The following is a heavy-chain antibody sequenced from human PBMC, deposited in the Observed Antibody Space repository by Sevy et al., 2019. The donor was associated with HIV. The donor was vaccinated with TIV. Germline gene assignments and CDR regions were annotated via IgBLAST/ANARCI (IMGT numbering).Heavy chain of an antibody. CDR2: LIGGGSRT. CDR1: GFPFSNFA. Sequence: GGSLRLSCAASGFPFSNFAMSWVRQAPGKGLEWVPTLIGGGSRTYYADSVTGRFIISRENSRNTLYRQMNSLRAEDTAIYYCAKRRVQSGLSGGGANYGMDVCGRGTTVTVSS. V-gene: IGHV3-23*01. J-gene: IGHJ6*02. CDR3: AKRRVQSGLSGGGANYGMDV. D-gene: IGHD2-8*02.